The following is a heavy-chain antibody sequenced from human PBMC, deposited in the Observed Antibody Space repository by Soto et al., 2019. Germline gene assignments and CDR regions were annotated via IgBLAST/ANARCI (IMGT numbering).Heavy chain of an antibody. CDR1: GGSISSFY. D-gene: IGHD5-18*01. Sequence: PSETLSLTCTVSGGSISSFYWSWIRQPPGKGLEWIGYIYYSGSTNYSPSFQGHVTISADKSISTAYLQWSSLKASDTAMYYCARASMQSRGYSYGHGGMDVWGQGTTVTVSS. J-gene: IGHJ6*02. CDR3: ARASMQSRGYSYGHGGMDV. CDR2: IYYSGST. V-gene: IGHV4-59*12.